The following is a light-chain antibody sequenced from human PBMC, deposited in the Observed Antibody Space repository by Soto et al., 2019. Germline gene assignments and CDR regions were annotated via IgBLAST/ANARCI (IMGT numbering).Light chain of an antibody. CDR3: QSYDSSWSGGRV. V-gene: IGLV1-40*01. Sequence: QSVLTQPPSVSGAPGQRVTISCTGSSSNIGAGYDVHWYQQLPGTAPKLLIYANNNRPSGVPDRFSGSKSGTSASLAITGLQAGDEPDYSGQSYDSSWSGGRVSEAGTKFPAL. CDR2: ANN. CDR1: SSNIGAGYD. J-gene: IGLJ1*01.